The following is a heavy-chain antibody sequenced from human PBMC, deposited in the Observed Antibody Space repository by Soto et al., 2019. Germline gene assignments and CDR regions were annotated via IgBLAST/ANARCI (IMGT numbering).Heavy chain of an antibody. CDR2: IRSKAYGGTT. Sequence: GESLRLSCTASGFTFGDYAMSWFRQAPGKGLEWVGFIRSKAYGGTTEYAASVKGRFTISRDDSKSIAYLQMNSLKTEDTAVYYCTRVPLIPDYDSSGYYFDYWGQGTLVTVSS. V-gene: IGHV3-49*03. CDR1: GFTFGDYA. D-gene: IGHD3-22*01. CDR3: TRVPLIPDYDSSGYYFDY. J-gene: IGHJ4*02.